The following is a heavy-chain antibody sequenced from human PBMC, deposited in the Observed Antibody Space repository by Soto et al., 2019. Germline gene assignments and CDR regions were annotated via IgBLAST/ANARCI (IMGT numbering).Heavy chain of an antibody. J-gene: IGHJ4*02. V-gene: IGHV3-30-3*01. CDR1: GFTFSTYA. D-gene: IGHD2-15*01. CDR3: ARFKCCSGGSCYAYFDY. CDR2: ISSNGSNN. Sequence: QVQRVESGGGVVQPGRSLRLSCAASGFTFSTYAMHWVRQAPGQGLEWVEVISSNGSNNYYADSVKGRFTISRDNSKNTLYLQMNSLRAEDTAVYYCARFKCCSGGSCYAYFDYWGQGTLVTVSS.